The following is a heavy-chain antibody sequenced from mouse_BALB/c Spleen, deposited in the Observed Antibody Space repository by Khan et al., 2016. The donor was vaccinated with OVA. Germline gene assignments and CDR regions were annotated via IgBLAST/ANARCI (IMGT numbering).Heavy chain of an antibody. CDR2: ISSGGDYT. V-gene: IGHV5-6*01. Sequence: EVELVESGGDLVKPGGSLKFSCAASGFTFSSYSMSWVRQTPDKRLEWVATISSGGDYTYYSDNVKGRFTISRDNAKNTLYLQMSSLKSEDTAMYYCASLLTGSFAYWGQGTLVTVSA. CDR1: GFTFSSYS. J-gene: IGHJ3*01. D-gene: IGHD4-1*01. CDR3: ASLLTGSFAY.